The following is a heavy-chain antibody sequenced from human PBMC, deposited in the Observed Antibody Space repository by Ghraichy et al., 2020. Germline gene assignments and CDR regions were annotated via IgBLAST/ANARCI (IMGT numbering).Heavy chain of an antibody. D-gene: IGHD3-10*01. CDR1: GFTFSSYE. Sequence: GGSLRLSCAASGFTFSSYEMNWVRQAPGKGLEWVSYISSSGSTIYYADSVKGRFTISRDNAKNSLYLPMNSLRAEDTAVYYCARSLLWFGELSGYYYGMDVWGQGTTVTVSS. CDR2: ISSSGSTI. CDR3: ARSLLWFGELSGYYYGMDV. V-gene: IGHV3-48*03. J-gene: IGHJ6*02.